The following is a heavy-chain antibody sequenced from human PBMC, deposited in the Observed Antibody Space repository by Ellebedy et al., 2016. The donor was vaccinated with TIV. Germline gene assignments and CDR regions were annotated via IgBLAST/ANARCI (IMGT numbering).Heavy chain of an antibody. D-gene: IGHD2-15*01. J-gene: IGHJ3*02. CDR2: ISAYNGNT. V-gene: IGHV1-18*01. Sequence: ASVKVSXXASGYMFTAYAINWVRQAPGQGLEWMGWISAYNGNTNYAQKLQGRVTMTTDTSTSTAYMELRSLRSDDTAVYYCARDGGVVVAAVDGSDAFDIWGQGTMVTVSS. CDR3: ARDGGVVVAAVDGSDAFDI. CDR1: GYMFTAYA.